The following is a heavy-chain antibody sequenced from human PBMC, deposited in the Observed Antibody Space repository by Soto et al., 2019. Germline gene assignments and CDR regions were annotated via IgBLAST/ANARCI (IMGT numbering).Heavy chain of an antibody. J-gene: IGHJ1*01. CDR1: GFTVSSNY. CDR3: ARDRVESGYPEYFQH. V-gene: IGHV3-53*01. D-gene: IGHD3-22*01. Sequence: EVQLVESGGGLIQPGGSLRLSCAASGFTVSSNYMSWVRQAPGKGLEWVSVIYSGGSTYYADSVTGRFTISRDNSKNTLYLQMTSLRAQDTAVYYCARDRVESGYPEYFQHWGQGTLVTVSS. CDR2: IYSGGST.